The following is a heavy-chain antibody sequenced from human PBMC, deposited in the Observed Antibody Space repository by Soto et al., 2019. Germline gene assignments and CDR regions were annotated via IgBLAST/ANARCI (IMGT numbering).Heavy chain of an antibody. D-gene: IGHD1-26*01. J-gene: IGHJ6*02. CDR3: ARDFTVGATYSGPYYYAMDV. V-gene: IGHV3-33*05. CDR2: ISYDGSME. CDR1: GFTFSSYG. Sequence: SLRLSCAASGFTFSSYGMHWVRRAPGKGLEWVALISYDGSMEYYADSVRGQFTISRDNSKNTLYLQMNFLRVEDTAVYYCARDFTVGATYSGPYYYAMDVWGQGTTVNVSS.